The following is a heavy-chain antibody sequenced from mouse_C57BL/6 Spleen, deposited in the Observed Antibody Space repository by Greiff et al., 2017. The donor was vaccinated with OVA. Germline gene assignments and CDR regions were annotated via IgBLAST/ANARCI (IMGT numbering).Heavy chain of an antibody. J-gene: IGHJ2*01. CDR3: VRDYYGSSYNYFDY. D-gene: IGHD1-1*01. V-gene: IGHV5-4*01. Sequence: EVKLVESGGGLVKPGGSLKLSCVASGFTFSSYAMSWVRQTPEKRLEWVATISDGGSYSYYPDNVKGRFTISRDNAKNNLYLQMSHLKSEDTAMYYCVRDYYGSSYNYFDYWGQGTTLTVSS. CDR2: ISDGGSYS. CDR1: GFTFSSYA.